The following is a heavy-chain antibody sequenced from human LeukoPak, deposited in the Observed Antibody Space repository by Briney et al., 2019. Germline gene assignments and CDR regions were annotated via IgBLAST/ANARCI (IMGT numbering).Heavy chain of an antibody. V-gene: IGHV3-21*01. CDR1: GFIFRHYG. J-gene: IGHJ5*02. CDR3: ARDPSSGWYLKGWFDP. CDR2: ISSSSSYI. Sequence: PGGSLRLSCAASGFIFRHYGMHWVRQAPGKGLGWVSSISSSSSYIYYADSVKGRFTISRDNAKNSLYLQMNSLRAEDTAVYYCARDPSSGWYLKGWFDPWGQGTLVTVSS. D-gene: IGHD6-19*01.